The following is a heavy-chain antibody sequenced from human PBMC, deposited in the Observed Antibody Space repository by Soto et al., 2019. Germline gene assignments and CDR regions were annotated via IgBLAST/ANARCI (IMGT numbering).Heavy chain of an antibody. Sequence: SEILSLTCTVSGGSISSSSYYWGWIRQPPGKGLEWIGSIYYSGNTYYNPSLKSRVTISVDTSKNQFSLKLSSVTAADTAVYYCATHGQYSYGGYYYYGVDVWGQGTTVTVSS. D-gene: IGHD5-18*01. V-gene: IGHV4-39*01. CDR3: ATHGQYSYGGYYYYGVDV. J-gene: IGHJ6*02. CDR1: GGSISSSSYY. CDR2: IYYSGNT.